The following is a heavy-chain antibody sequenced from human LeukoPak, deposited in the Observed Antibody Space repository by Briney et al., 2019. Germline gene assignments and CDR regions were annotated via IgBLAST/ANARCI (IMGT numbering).Heavy chain of an antibody. V-gene: IGHV3-21*01. CDR1: GFTFSSYS. J-gene: IGHJ4*02. D-gene: IGHD6-13*01. CDR2: ISSSSSYI. Sequence: GGSLRLSCAASGFTFSSYSMNWVRQAPGKGLEWVASISSSSSYIYYADSVKGRFTISRDNAKNSLYLQMNSLRAEDTAVYYCARDDTIAAAVNGAYDYWGQGPLVTVSS. CDR3: ARDDTIAAAVNGAYDY.